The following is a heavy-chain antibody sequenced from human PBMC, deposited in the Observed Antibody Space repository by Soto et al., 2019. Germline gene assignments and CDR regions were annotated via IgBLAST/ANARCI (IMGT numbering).Heavy chain of an antibody. CDR1: GYTFTSYY. Sequence: GAAVKVSCKACGYTFTSYYMHWVRQAPGQGLEWMGIINPIGGSTSYAQKFQGRVTMTRDTSTSTVYMELSSLRSEDTAVYYCARGMYYYDSSFDLWGRGTLVTVSS. J-gene: IGHJ2*01. CDR2: INPIGGST. D-gene: IGHD3-22*01. CDR3: ARGMYYYDSSFDL. V-gene: IGHV1-46*01.